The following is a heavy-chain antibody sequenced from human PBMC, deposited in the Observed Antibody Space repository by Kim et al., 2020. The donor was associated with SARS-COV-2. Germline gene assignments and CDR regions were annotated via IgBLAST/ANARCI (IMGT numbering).Heavy chain of an antibody. CDR3: AREGLGSSWYSRSNYYFDY. Sequence: SETLSLTCTVSGGSISSGGYYWSWIRQHPGKGLEWIGYIYYSGGTYYNPSLKSRVTISVDTSKNQFSLKLSSVTAADTAVYYCAREGLGSSWYSRSNYYFDYWGQGTLVTVSS. CDR1: GGSISSGGYY. V-gene: IGHV4-31*03. J-gene: IGHJ4*02. D-gene: IGHD6-13*01. CDR2: IYYSGGT.